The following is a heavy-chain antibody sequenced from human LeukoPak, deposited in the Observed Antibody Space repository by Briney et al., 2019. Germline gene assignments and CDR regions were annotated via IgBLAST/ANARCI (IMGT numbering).Heavy chain of an antibody. CDR2: INPNSGDT. CDR3: ARGVEGSSADAFDI. D-gene: IGHD2-2*01. Sequence: GASVKVSCTASGYTFTGSYLHWVRQAPGQGLEWMGWINPNSGDTNSAQRFQGRVTMTRDTSISTAYMDLSRLRSDDTAVYYCARGVEGSSADAFDIWGQGTMVTVSS. CDR1: GYTFTGSY. V-gene: IGHV1-2*02. J-gene: IGHJ3*02.